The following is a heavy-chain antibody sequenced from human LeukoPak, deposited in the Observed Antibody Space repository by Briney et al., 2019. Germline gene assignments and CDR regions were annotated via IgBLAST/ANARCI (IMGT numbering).Heavy chain of an antibody. V-gene: IGHV3-30*18. D-gene: IGHD2-2*02. Sequence: GGSLRLSCAASGITFSSYGMHWVRQAPGKGLEWVAVISYDGSNKYYADSVKGRFTISRDNSKNTLYLQMNSLRGEDTAVYYCAKDLSLWAIGAFDIWGQGTMVTVSS. CDR2: ISYDGSNK. CDR3: AKDLSLWAIGAFDI. J-gene: IGHJ3*02. CDR1: GITFSSYG.